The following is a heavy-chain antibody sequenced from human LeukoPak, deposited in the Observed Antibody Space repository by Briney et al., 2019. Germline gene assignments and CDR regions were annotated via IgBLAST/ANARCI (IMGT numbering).Heavy chain of an antibody. Sequence: KPGRSLRLSCAASGFTFDEYAMHWVRQAPGKGLEWVSGISWNSGSIGYADSVKGRFTISRDNAKNSLYLQMNSLRAEDTALYYCARARVGDSSGYYYLVEYYFDYWGQGTLVTVSS. CDR3: ARARVGDSSGYYYLVEYYFDY. V-gene: IGHV3-9*01. D-gene: IGHD3-22*01. CDR2: ISWNSGSI. CDR1: GFTFDEYA. J-gene: IGHJ4*02.